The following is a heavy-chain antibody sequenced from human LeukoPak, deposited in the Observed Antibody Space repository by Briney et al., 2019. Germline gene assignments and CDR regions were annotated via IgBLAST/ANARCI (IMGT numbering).Heavy chain of an antibody. D-gene: IGHD2-15*01. CDR3: ARDGDPVVAAPYYYYGLDV. V-gene: IGHV4-59*01. J-gene: IGHJ6*02. Sequence: SETLSLTCTVSGASISTYYWSWIRQPPGKGLEWIGYIYYTGSTKYNPSLRSRVTMSIDMSKKQFSLKLTSVTAADTAVYYCARDGDPVVAAPYYYYGLDVWGQGTTVTVSS. CDR2: IYYTGST. CDR1: GASISTYY.